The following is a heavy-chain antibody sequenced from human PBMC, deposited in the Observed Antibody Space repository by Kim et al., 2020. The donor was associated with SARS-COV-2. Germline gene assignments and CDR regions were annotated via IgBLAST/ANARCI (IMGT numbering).Heavy chain of an antibody. V-gene: IGHV4-4*02. J-gene: IGHJ5*02. Sequence: SETLSLTCAVSGGSISSSNWWSWVRQPPGKGLEWIGEIYHSGSTNYNPSLKSRVTISVDKSKNQFSLKLSSVTAADTAVYYCARRARGRDGYNLSLGWFDPWGQGTLVTVSS. CDR2: IYHSGST. CDR3: ARRARGRDGYNLSLGWFDP. CDR1: GGSISSSNW. D-gene: IGHD5-12*01.